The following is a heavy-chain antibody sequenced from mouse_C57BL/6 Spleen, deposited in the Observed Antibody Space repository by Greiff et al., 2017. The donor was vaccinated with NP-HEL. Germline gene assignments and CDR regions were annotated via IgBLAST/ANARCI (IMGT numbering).Heavy chain of an antibody. D-gene: IGHD4-1*01. CDR2: IDPSDSYT. CDR3: ARKEGNWAFFDV. CDR1: GYTFTSYW. Sequence: QVQLQQPGAELVKPGASVKLSCKASGYTFTSYWMQWVKQRPGQGLEWIGEIDPSDSYTNYNQKFKGKATLTVDTSSSTAYMQLSSLTSEDSAVYYCARKEGNWAFFDVWGTGTTVTVSS. J-gene: IGHJ1*03. V-gene: IGHV1-50*01.